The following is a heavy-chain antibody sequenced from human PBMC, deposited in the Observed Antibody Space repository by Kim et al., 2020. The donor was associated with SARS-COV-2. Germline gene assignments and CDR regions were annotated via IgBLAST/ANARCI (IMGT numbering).Heavy chain of an antibody. D-gene: IGHD3-9*01. CDR2: IYYSGST. Sequence: SETLSLTCTVSGGSISSSSYYWGWIRQPPGKGLEWIGSIYYSGSTYYNPSLKSRVTISVDTSKNQFSLKLSSVTAADTAVYYCASWSSGDILTGYSYYFDYWGQGTLVTVSS. CDR1: GGSISSSSYY. CDR3: ASWSSGDILTGYSYYFDY. J-gene: IGHJ4*02. V-gene: IGHV4-39*01.